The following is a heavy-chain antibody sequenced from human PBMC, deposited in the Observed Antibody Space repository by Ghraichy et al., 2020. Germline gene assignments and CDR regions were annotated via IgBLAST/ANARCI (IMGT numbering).Heavy chain of an antibody. CDR2: ISYDGSNK. Sequence: GGSLRLSCAASGFTFSSYAMHWVRQAPGKGLEWVAVISYDGSNKYYADSVKGRFTISRDNSKNTLYLQMNSLRAEDTAVYYCAAGELQFRITDTFDYWGQGTLVTVSS. D-gene: IGHD1-26*01. J-gene: IGHJ4*02. CDR1: GFTFSSYA. V-gene: IGHV3-30-3*01. CDR3: AAGELQFRITDTFDY.